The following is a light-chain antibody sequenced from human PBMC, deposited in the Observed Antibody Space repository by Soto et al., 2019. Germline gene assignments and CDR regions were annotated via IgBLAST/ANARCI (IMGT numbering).Light chain of an antibody. CDR1: SSDVGGYNY. V-gene: IGLV2-11*01. Sequence: QSALTQPRSVSGSPGQSVTISCTGTSSDVGGYNYVSWYQQHPGKAPKLMIYDVSKRPSGVPDRFSGSKSGNTASLTISGLQAEDEADYYRCSYAGSPLYVFGTGTKVTVL. CDR3: CSYAGSPLYV. J-gene: IGLJ1*01. CDR2: DVS.